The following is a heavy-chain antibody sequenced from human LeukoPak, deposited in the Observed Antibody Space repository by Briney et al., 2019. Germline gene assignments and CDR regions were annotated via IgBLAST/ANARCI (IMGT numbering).Heavy chain of an antibody. D-gene: IGHD1-7*01. CDR2: IYYSGST. V-gene: IGHV4-39*07. Sequence: PSETLSLTCTVSGGSISSSSYYWGWIRQPPGKGLEWIGSIYYSGSTYYNPSLKSRVTISVDTSKNQFSLKLSSVTAADTAVYYCAREREELWNFDYWGQGTLVTVSS. J-gene: IGHJ4*02. CDR1: GGSISSSSYY. CDR3: AREREELWNFDY.